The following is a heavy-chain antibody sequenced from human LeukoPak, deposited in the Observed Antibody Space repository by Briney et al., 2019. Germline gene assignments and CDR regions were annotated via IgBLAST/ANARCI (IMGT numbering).Heavy chain of an antibody. CDR2: ISSSGSNI. J-gene: IGHJ4*02. V-gene: IGHV3-48*03. CDR1: GFSFNSVE. Sequence: GGSLRLSCAASGFSFNSVEMSWVRQAPGRGLGWVSYISSSGSNIYYADSVKGRFTISRDNAKNSLYLQMNSLRAEDTAVYYCARGWYNSGYYCDYWGQGTLVTVSS. CDR3: ARGWYNSGYYCDY. D-gene: IGHD6-19*01.